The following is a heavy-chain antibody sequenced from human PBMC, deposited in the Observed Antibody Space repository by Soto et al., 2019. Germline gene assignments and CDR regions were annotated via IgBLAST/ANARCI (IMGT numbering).Heavy chain of an antibody. J-gene: IGHJ6*02. CDR3: AKEIVGSGWYRVDYYYYGMDV. CDR2: ISWNSGSI. V-gene: IGHV3-9*01. Sequence: EVQLVESGGGLVQPGRSLRLSCAASGFTFDDYAMHWVRQAPGKGLEWVSGISWNSGSIGYADSVKGRFTISRENDKNSLLLYISCLRVDDSVLCYCAKEIVGSGWYRVDYYYYGMDVWGQGTTVTVSS. D-gene: IGHD6-19*01. CDR1: GFTFDDYA.